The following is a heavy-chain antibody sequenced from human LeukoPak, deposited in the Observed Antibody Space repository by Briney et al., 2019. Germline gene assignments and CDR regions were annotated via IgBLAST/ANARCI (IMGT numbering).Heavy chain of an antibody. D-gene: IGHD2-2*01. J-gene: IGHJ4*02. V-gene: IGHV1-2*02. CDR3: ARDGKYIVVVPAAIPFDY. CDR1: GYTFTDYY. Sequence: ASVKVSCKASGYTFTDYYMHWVRQAPGQGLEWMGWINPNSGGTYYAQKFQGRVTMTRDTSISTAYMELSTMRSDDTAVYYCARDGKYIVVVPAAIPFDYWGQGTLVTVSS. CDR2: INPNSGGT.